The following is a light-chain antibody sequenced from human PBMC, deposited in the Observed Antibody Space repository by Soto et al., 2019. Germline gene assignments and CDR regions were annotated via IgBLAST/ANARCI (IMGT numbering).Light chain of an antibody. Sequence: QSALTQPASVSGSPGQSITISCTGTSSDVGGYNYVSWYQQYPGKAPKLMIYGVTNRPSGVSNRFSGSKTGNTASLTISGLQAEDEAYYYCFSHRSGDSHVFGTATKLTVL. CDR2: GVT. CDR1: SSDVGGYNY. J-gene: IGLJ1*01. CDR3: FSHRSGDSHV. V-gene: IGLV2-14*01.